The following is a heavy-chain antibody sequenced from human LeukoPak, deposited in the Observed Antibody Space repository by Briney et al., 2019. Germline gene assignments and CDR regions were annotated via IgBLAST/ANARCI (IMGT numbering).Heavy chain of an antibody. Sequence: SVKVSCKASGGTFSSYAISWVRQAPGQGLEWMGGIIPIFGTANYAQKFQGRVTITADESTSTAYMELSSLRSEDTAVYYCALVTAGNWWFDPWGQGTLVTVSS. J-gene: IGHJ5*02. V-gene: IGHV1-69*13. CDR1: GGTFSSYA. CDR3: ALVTAGNWWFDP. CDR2: IIPIFGTA. D-gene: IGHD2-21*02.